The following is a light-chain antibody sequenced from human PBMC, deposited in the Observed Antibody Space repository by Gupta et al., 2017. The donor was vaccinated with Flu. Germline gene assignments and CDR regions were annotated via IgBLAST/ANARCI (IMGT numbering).Light chain of an antibody. CDR3: YYRDNTDNRHAV. V-gene: IGLV3-19*01. J-gene: IGLJ2*01. CDR1: SLRNSY. Sequence: SSQLTHYPAVSVALGQTVRITCQGDSLRNSYASWYQQTPRQAPALVIYAKTIRPSRLPDPFSGSSSGSTASSIITTAQEEDEADDYYYYRDNTDNRHAVFGGGTKLTVL. CDR2: AKT.